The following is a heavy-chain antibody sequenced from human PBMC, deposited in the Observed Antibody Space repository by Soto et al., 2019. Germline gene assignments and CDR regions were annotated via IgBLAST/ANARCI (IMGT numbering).Heavy chain of an antibody. D-gene: IGHD3-3*01. V-gene: IGHV4-31*03. Sequence: PSETLSLTCTVSGGSISSGDYYWSWIRQHPGKGLEWIGYIYYSGTTYYNPSLKSRLTISVDTSKNQFSLNLSSVTAADTAVYYCASTKFYYFDYWGRGTLVTVSS. CDR3: ASTKFYYFDY. J-gene: IGHJ4*02. CDR1: GGSISSGDYY. CDR2: IYYSGTT.